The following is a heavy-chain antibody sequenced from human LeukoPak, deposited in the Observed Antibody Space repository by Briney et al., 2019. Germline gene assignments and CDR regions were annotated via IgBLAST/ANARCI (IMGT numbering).Heavy chain of an antibody. Sequence: GGSLRLSCAASGVTLSSYAMSWARQAPGKGLEWVAVISYDGSNKYYADSVKGRFTISRDNSKNTLYLQMNSLRAEDTAVYYCARGRWFDPWGQGTLVTVSS. V-gene: IGHV3-30*04. J-gene: IGHJ5*02. CDR3: ARGRWFDP. CDR2: ISYDGSNK. CDR1: GVTLSSYA.